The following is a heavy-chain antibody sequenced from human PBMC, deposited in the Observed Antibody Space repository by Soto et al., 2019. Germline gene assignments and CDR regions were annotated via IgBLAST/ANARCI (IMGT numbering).Heavy chain of an antibody. CDR1: GYTFTTFG. CDR2: ISTSTGNT. D-gene: IGHD2-21*02. V-gene: IGHV1-18*04. J-gene: IGHJ4*02. Sequence: QVQLVQSGGEVKKPGASVKVSCKASGYTFTTFGITWVRQVPGQGLEWLGWISTSTGNTNYAQNLQGRLTLTTDTSTRTAYMELRSLTSDDTAVYYCPRSPRVIVTAKGTLDFWGQGTLITVSS. CDR3: PRSPRVIVTAKGTLDF.